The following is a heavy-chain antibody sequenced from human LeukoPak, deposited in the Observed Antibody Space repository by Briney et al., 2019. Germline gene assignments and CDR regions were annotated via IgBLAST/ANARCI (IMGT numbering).Heavy chain of an antibody. CDR3: ARLTSYYDFDY. D-gene: IGHD1-26*01. CDR2: INHSGST. Sequence: SETLSLTCAVYGGSFSGYYWSWIRQPPGKGLEWIGEINHSGSTNYNPSLKSRVTISVDTSKNQFSLKLSSVTAADTAVYYCARLTSYYDFDYWGQGTLVTVSS. CDR1: GGSFSGYY. V-gene: IGHV4-34*01. J-gene: IGHJ4*02.